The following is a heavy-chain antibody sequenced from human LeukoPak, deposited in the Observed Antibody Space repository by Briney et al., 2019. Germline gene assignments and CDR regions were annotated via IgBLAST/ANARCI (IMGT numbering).Heavy chain of an antibody. Sequence: PSETLSLTCTVSGGSISNTLYYWAWIRQPPGTGLESIGSIYYSRSTYYSPSLKSRVTISVDTSKNQFSLKLTSVTAADTAVYYCARRKGFGEGYFDSWAREPWSPSPQ. D-gene: IGHD3-10*01. CDR1: GGSISNTLYY. CDR2: IYYSRST. CDR3: ARRKGFGEGYFDS. V-gene: IGHV4-39*01. J-gene: IGHJ4*02.